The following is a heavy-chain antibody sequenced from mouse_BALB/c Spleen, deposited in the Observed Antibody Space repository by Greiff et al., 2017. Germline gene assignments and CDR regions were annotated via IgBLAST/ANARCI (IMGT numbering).Heavy chain of an antibody. V-gene: IGHV14-3*02. J-gene: IGHJ4*01. CDR2: IDPANGNT. CDR1: GFNIKDTY. Sequence: EVNVVESGAELVKPGASVKLSCTASGFNIKDTYMHWVKQRPEQGLEWIGRIDPANGNTKYDPKFQGKATITADTSSNTAYLQLSSLTSEDTAVYYCATYGSRYYYAMDYWGQGTSVTVSS. D-gene: IGHD1-1*01. CDR3: ATYGSRYYYAMDY.